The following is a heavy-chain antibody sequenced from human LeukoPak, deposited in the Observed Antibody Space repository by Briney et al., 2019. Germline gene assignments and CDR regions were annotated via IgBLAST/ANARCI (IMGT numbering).Heavy chain of an antibody. CDR2: ISGSGGTI. Sequence: GGSLRLSCAASGFTLSSYSMSWVRQAPGKGLDWISYISGSGGTIYYADSVRGRFTISRDKAKNSLSLQMDSLRDEDTAVCYCTRRDAFDIWGQGTLVTVSS. J-gene: IGHJ3*02. V-gene: IGHV3-48*02. CDR3: TRRDAFDI. CDR1: GFTLSSYS.